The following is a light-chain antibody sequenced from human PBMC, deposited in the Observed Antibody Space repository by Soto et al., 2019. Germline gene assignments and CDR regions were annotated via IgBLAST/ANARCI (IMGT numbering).Light chain of an antibody. CDR3: TSYVTGTTYV. Sequence: QSALTQPASVSGSPGQSITISCTGTSSDVGGYNFVSWYQHQSGRAPKLLIYDVNNRPSGVSHRFSGSKSGYTASLTISGLQAEDEADYYCTSYVTGTTYVFGTGTKVTVL. CDR1: SSDVGGYNF. V-gene: IGLV2-14*03. CDR2: DVN. J-gene: IGLJ1*01.